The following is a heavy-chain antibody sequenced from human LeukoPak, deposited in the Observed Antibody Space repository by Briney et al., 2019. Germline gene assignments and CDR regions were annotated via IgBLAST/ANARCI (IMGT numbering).Heavy chain of an antibody. Sequence: GASVKVSCKASGYTFTSYGISWVRQAPGQGLEWMGWISAYNGNTNYAQKLQGRVTMTTDTSTSTAYMELKSLRSDDTAVYYCARDQASGSYYYYYYGMDVSGQGTTVTVSS. V-gene: IGHV1-18*01. CDR1: GYTFTSYG. CDR2: ISAYNGNT. D-gene: IGHD3-10*01. J-gene: IGHJ6*02. CDR3: ARDQASGSYYYYYYGMDV.